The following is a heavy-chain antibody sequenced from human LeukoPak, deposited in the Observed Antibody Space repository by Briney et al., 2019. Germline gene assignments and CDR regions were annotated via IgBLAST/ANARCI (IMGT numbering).Heavy chain of an antibody. V-gene: IGHV3-13*01. D-gene: IGHD1-1*01. CDR1: GFPFSSFD. J-gene: IGHJ6*03. Sequence: GSLRLSFAASGFPFSSFDMHWVRQPTGQGLEWVSTIGTASDTYYPGSVEGRFTLSGDNAKNSLYLQMNSLTAGDTAVYYCARGPPRGKYYYMDVWGKGTTVTVSS. CDR3: ARGPPRGKYYYMDV. CDR2: IGTASDT.